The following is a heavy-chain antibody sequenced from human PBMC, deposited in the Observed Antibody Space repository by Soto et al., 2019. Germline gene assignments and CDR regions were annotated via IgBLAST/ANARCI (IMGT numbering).Heavy chain of an antibody. D-gene: IGHD6-19*01. CDR3: ARARGEQWLVLYDY. Sequence: GGSLRLSCAASGFTFSSYSMNWVRQAPGKGLEWVSSISSSSSYIYYADSVKGRFTISRDNAKNSLYLQMNSLRAEDTAVYYCARARGEQWLVLYDYWGQGTLVPVSS. V-gene: IGHV3-21*01. J-gene: IGHJ4*02. CDR2: ISSSSSYI. CDR1: GFTFSSYS.